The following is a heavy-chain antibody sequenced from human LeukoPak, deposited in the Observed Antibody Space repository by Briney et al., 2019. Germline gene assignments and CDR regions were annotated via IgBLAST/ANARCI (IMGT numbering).Heavy chain of an antibody. Sequence: GGSLRLSCAASGFTFSSYAMSWVRQAPGKGLEWVSAISGSGGSTYYADSVKGRFTISRDNAKNSLYLQMNRLRAEDTAVYYCARVQGGVLGIRYYYYGMDVWGQGTTVTVSS. CDR1: GFTFSSYA. J-gene: IGHJ6*02. CDR2: ISGSGGST. D-gene: IGHD3-16*01. CDR3: ARVQGGVLGIRYYYYGMDV. V-gene: IGHV3-23*01.